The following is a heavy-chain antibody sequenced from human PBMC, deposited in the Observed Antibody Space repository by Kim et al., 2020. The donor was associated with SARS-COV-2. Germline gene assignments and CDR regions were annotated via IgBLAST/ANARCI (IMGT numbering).Heavy chain of an antibody. Sequence: SQTLSLTCAISGDSVSSNSAAWNWIRQSPSRGLEWLGRTYYRSKWYNDYAVSVKSRITINPDTSKNQFSLQLNSVTPEDTAVYYCARAGSFKVATMSPITFDYWGQGTLVTVSS. CDR1: GDSVSSNSAA. V-gene: IGHV6-1*01. CDR2: TYYRSKWYN. CDR3: ARAGSFKVATMSPITFDY. J-gene: IGHJ4*02. D-gene: IGHD5-12*01.